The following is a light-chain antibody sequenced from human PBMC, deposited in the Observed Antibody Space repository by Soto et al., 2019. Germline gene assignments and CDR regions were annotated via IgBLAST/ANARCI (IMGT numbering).Light chain of an antibody. CDR1: QSFHTNY. V-gene: IGKV3-20*01. CDR2: GAS. J-gene: IGKJ4*01. CDR3: QHYDSSPGFT. Sequence: EIVLTQSPGTLSLSPGERATLSCRASQSFHTNYLAWYQQRPGQAPRLLIYGASNRASGIPERFSGSGSGTDFTLTINRLEPEESAVYYCQHYDSSPGFTFGGGTKVEIK.